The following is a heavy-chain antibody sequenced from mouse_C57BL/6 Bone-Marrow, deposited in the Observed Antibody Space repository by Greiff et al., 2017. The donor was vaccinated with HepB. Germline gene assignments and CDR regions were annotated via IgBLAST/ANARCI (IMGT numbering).Heavy chain of an antibody. J-gene: IGHJ3*01. CDR1: GYTFTSYW. V-gene: IGHV1-69*01. CDR3: ARGRLLPFAY. CDR2: IDPSDSYT. D-gene: IGHD2-3*01. Sequence: QVQLQQPGAELVMPGASVKLSCTASGYTFTSYWMHWVKQRPGQGLEWIGGIDPSDSYTNYNQKFKGKSTLTVDKSSSTAYMHLSSLTSEDSAVYYCARGRLLPFAYWGQGTLVTVSA.